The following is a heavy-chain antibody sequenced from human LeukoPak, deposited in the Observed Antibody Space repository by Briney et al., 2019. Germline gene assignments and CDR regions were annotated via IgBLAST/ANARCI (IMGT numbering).Heavy chain of an antibody. CDR2: IGVSGRDT. D-gene: IGHD3-10*01. CDR1: EFTFATYA. CDR3: ARSLNYYTSGTSRRDFDF. V-gene: IGHV3-23*01. J-gene: IGHJ4*02. Sequence: GGSLRLSCAAPEFTFATYAMVWVRQAPGRGLEWVSAIGVSGRDTYYADSVQGRFTISRDNSKNTLYLQMSSLRAEDTAIYFCARSLNYYTSGTSRRDFDFWGQGTLVTVSS.